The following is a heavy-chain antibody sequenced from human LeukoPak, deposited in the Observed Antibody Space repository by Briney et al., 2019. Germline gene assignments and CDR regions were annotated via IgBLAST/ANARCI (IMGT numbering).Heavy chain of an antibody. CDR1: GYTFTSYD. CDR3: ARDSSSEGMDV. J-gene: IGHJ6*02. CDR2: MNPNSGNT. D-gene: IGHD6-6*01. Sequence: ASVKVSCKASGYTFTSYDINWVRQATGQGLEWMGWMNPNSGNTGYVQKFQGRVTMTRNTSISTAYMELSSLRSEDTAVYYCARDSSSEGMDVWGQGTTVTVSS. V-gene: IGHV1-8*01.